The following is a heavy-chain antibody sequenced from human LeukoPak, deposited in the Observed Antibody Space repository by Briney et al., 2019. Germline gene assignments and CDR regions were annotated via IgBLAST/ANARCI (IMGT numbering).Heavy chain of an antibody. CDR3: AGGAGSTVHY. D-gene: IGHD6-13*01. CDR2: INGDGSL. Sequence: GGSLRLSCAASGLTFSTYWMHWVRQAPGKGLVWVSRINGDGSLSYADSVKGRFTISRDNTKNMLYLQMNSLRAEDTAVYYCAGGAGSTVHYWGQGTLVTVSS. CDR1: GLTFSTYW. V-gene: IGHV3-74*01. J-gene: IGHJ4*02.